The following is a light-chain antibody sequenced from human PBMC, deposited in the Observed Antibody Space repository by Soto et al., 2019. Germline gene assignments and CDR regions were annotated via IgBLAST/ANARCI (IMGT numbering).Light chain of an antibody. CDR3: VTWDDSLSAVV. Sequence: QSVLTQPPSASGTPGQRVTISCSGSSSNIGTNYVYWYQQLPGTAPKPLIYRNGQRPSGVPDRFSGSKSGTSASLAISGLRSEDEADYYCVTWDDSLSAVVFGGGTQLTVL. CDR1: SSNIGTNY. CDR2: RNG. V-gene: IGLV1-47*01. J-gene: IGLJ2*01.